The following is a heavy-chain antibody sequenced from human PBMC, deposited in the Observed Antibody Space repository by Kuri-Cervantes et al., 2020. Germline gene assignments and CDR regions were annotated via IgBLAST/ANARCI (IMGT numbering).Heavy chain of an antibody. CDR1: GFTFSSYA. CDR3: AKGYCSSTSCSRYYYYYMDV. CDR2: IQQDGREK. Sequence: GESLKISCAASGFTFSSYAMSWVRQAPGKGLEWVANIQQDGREKYYVDSVKGRFTISRDNAKNSLYLQMNSLRAEDTAVYYCAKGYCSSTSCSRYYYYYMDVWGKGTTVTVSS. J-gene: IGHJ6*03. V-gene: IGHV3-7*01. D-gene: IGHD2-2*01.